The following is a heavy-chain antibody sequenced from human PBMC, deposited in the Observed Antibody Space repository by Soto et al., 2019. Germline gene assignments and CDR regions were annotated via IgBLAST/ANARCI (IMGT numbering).Heavy chain of an antibody. CDR3: VRGGGGGLFDP. Sequence: GGSLRLSCAGSGFTFGDSYMSWIRQAPGKGLEWLSYISPGSRYPAYADSVKGRFTISRDNAKRSLYLQVMSLTAEDTAIYYCVRGGGGGLFDPWGQGTMVTVSS. J-gene: IGHJ5*02. CDR2: ISPGSRYP. CDR1: GFTFGDSY. V-gene: IGHV3-11*06. D-gene: IGHD2-15*01.